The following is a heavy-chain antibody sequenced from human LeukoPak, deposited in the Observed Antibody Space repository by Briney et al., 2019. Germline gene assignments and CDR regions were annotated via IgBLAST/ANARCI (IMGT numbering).Heavy chain of an antibody. CDR3: ARDVSGWSFDY. CDR1: EFTFSNFW. J-gene: IGHJ4*02. CDR2: ISSSSSYI. V-gene: IGHV3-21*01. D-gene: IGHD6-19*01. Sequence: GGSLRLSCSASEFTFSNFWMSWVRQAPGKGLEWVSSISSSSSYIYYADSVKGRFTISRDNAKNSLYLQMNSLRAEDTAVYYCARDVSGWSFDYWGQGTLVTVSS.